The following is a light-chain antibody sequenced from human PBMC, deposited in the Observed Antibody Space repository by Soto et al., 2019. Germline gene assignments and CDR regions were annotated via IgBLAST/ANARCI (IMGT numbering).Light chain of an antibody. J-gene: IGKJ1*01. CDR1: QSINNNY. CDR2: AAS. V-gene: IGKV3-20*01. CDR3: QQYGRSPRT. Sequence: EIVLTQSPDTFSLSPGERATLSCRASQSINNNYLAWHQQKPGQAPRLLIYAASSRATGIPDRFSGSGSGTDFTLTISRLEPGDFAVYYCQQYGRSPRTFGQGTKV.